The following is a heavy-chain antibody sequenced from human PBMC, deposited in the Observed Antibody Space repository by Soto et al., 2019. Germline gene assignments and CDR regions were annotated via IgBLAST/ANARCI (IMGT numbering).Heavy chain of an antibody. CDR1: GFTFSSYA. CDR2: ISGSGGST. D-gene: IGHD3-3*01. CDR3: AKDLPGHYDFWRGYTFAY. J-gene: IGHJ4*02. Sequence: PGGSLRLSCAASGFTFSSYAMSWVRQAPGKGLEWVSAISGSGGSTYYADSVKGRFTISRDNSKNTLYLQMNSLRAEDTAVYYCAKDLPGHYDFWRGYTFAYWGQGTLVTVSS. V-gene: IGHV3-23*01.